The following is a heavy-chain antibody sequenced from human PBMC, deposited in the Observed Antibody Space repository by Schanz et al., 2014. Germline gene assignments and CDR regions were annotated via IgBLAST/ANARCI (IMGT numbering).Heavy chain of an antibody. J-gene: IGHJ3*02. D-gene: IGHD4-4*01. Sequence: EVHLLESGGGLVQPGGSLRLSCAASGFTYNKYAMNWVRQAPGKEMEWVSSMIGGGSDTYYADSVKGRFTISRDNSKNTVHLQMNSLRAEDTAVYFCAKDRWRATVMVDAFDIWGQGTKVTVSS. CDR1: GFTYNKYA. V-gene: IGHV3-23*01. CDR3: AKDRWRATVMVDAFDI. CDR2: MIGGGSDT.